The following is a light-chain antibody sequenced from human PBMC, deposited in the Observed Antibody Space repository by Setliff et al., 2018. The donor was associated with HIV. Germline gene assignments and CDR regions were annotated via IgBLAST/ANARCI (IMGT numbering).Light chain of an antibody. CDR3: QSYDSSLSGSYV. Sequence: QSALAQPPSVSGAPGQRVTISCTGNSSSIAAGYDVLWYQQLPGMVPKLLIYGNNNRPSGIPDRFSGSKSGTSASLAITGLQAEDEADYYCQSYDSSLSGSYVFGTGTKVTVL. J-gene: IGLJ1*01. CDR1: SSSIAAGYD. CDR2: GNN. V-gene: IGLV1-40*01.